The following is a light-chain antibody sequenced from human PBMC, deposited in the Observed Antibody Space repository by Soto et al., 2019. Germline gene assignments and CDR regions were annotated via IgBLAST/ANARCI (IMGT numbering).Light chain of an antibody. CDR3: QQYGSSPRVRYT. CDR2: GAS. CDR1: QSVSSSY. J-gene: IGKJ2*01. V-gene: IGKV3-20*01. Sequence: EIVLTQSPGTLSLSPGERATLSCRASQSVSSSYLAWYQQKPGQAPRLLIYGASSRATGIPDRFSGSGSGTDFALTISRLELEDVAVYYCQQYGSSPRVRYTFGQGTKLEIK.